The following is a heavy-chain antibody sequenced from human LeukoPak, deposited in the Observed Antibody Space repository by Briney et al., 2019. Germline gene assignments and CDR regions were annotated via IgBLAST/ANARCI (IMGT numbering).Heavy chain of an antibody. V-gene: IGHV3-30*18. J-gene: IGHJ6*03. CDR3: AKAADQYYYSYFYYMDV. D-gene: IGHD2/OR15-2a*01. CDR1: GFTFSSYG. Sequence: GGSLRLSCAASGFTFSSYGMHWVRQAPGKGLEWVAVISYDGSNKYYADSVKGRFTISRDNSKNTLYLQMNSLTVEDTAVYYCAKAADQYYYSYFYYMDVWGKGTTVTVSS. CDR2: ISYDGSNK.